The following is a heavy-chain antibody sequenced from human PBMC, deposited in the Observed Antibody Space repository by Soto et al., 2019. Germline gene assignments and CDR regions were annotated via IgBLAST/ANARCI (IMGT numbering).Heavy chain of an antibody. CDR2: ISSDGHHQ. D-gene: IGHD3-22*01. CDR1: GFSFNDYA. V-gene: IGHV3-30*03. J-gene: IGHJ4*02. Sequence: GGSLRLSCATSGFSFNDYALYWVRQAPGPGLEWVAIISSDGHHQFYLDNLRGRFTVSRDNSKNTLYLQMNSLRPEDTAVYYCSRGTYYPQSSGLHADYWGPGTVVTVSS. CDR3: SRGTYYPQSSGLHADY.